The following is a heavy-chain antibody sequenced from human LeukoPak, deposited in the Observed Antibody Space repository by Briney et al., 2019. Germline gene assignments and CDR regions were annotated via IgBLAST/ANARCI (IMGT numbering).Heavy chain of an antibody. J-gene: IGHJ1*01. CDR2: INSDGSGT. D-gene: IGHD6-13*01. Sequence: GGSLILPCAASGFTFSSYWMHWVRQAPGKGLVWVSSINSDGSGTDYAGSVKGRFTISRDNAKSTLYLQMNSLRAEDTAVYYCARPGVAAADLGHWGQGTLVTVSS. CDR1: GFTFSSYW. CDR3: ARPGVAAADLGH. V-gene: IGHV3-74*01.